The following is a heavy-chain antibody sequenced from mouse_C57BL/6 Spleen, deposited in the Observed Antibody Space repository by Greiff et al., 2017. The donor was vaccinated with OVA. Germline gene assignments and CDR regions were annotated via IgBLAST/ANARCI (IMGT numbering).Heavy chain of an antibody. J-gene: IGHJ4*01. CDR1: GYAFSSSW. CDR3: ARDSSGYVDYYAMDY. D-gene: IGHD3-2*02. CDR2: IYPGDGDT. Sequence: VKLQQSGPELVKPGASVKISCKASGYAFSSSWMNWVKQRPGKGLEWIGRIYPGDGDTNYNGKFKGKATLTADKSSSTAYMQLSSLTSEDSAVYFCARDSSGYVDYYAMDYWGQGTSVTVSS. V-gene: IGHV1-82*01.